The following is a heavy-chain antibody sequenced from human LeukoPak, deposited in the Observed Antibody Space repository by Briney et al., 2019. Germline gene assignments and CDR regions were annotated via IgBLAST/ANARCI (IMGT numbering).Heavy chain of an antibody. Sequence: SETLSLTCTVSGGFISSYYWSWIRQPPGKGLEWIGYIYYSGSTNYNPSLKSRVTISVDTSKNQFSLKLSSVIAADTAVYYCARHLPGRCSGGSCYSQNWFDPWGQGTLVTVSS. V-gene: IGHV4-59*08. CDR2: IYYSGST. CDR1: GGFISSYY. CDR3: ARHLPGRCSGGSCYSQNWFDP. J-gene: IGHJ5*02. D-gene: IGHD2-15*01.